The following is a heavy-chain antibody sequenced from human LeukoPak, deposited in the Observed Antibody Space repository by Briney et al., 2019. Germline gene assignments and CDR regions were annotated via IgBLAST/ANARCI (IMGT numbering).Heavy chain of an antibody. V-gene: IGHV3-53*01. CDR3: ANDLGWIQLNLG. CDR2: IFSGGST. J-gene: IGHJ4*02. Sequence: GGSLRLSCAASGFTVNNNYMGWVRQAPGKALEWVSVIFSGGSTYYADSVKGRFTISRDNSRNTVYLQMNSLRAEDTAVYYCANDLGWIQLNLGRGQGTLVTVSS. D-gene: IGHD5-18*01. CDR1: GFTVNNNY.